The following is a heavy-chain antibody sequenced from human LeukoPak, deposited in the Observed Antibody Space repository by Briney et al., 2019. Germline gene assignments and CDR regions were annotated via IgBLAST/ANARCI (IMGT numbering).Heavy chain of an antibody. V-gene: IGHV1-24*01. Sequence: ASVKVSCKVSGYTLTELSMHWVRQAPGKGLEWMGGFDPEDGETIYAQKFQGRVTMTEDTSTDTAYMELSSLRSEDTAVYYCSTQNIVVVPAARFDYWGQGPLVTVSS. CDR2: FDPEDGET. CDR1: GYTLTELS. D-gene: IGHD2-2*01. CDR3: STQNIVVVPAARFDY. J-gene: IGHJ4*02.